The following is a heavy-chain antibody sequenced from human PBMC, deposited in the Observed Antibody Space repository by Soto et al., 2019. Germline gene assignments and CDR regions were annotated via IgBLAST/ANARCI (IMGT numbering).Heavy chain of an antibody. D-gene: IGHD2-8*01. CDR3: ALSTNGGSPY. CDR2: ISGSGGST. CDR1: GFTFSSYA. J-gene: IGHJ4*02. Sequence: PGGSLRLSCAASGFTFSSYAMSWVRQAPGKGLEWVSSISGSGGSTYYADSVKGRFTISRDNSKNTLYLQMNSLRAEDTALYYCALSTNGGSPYWGQGTMVTVYS. V-gene: IGHV3-23*01.